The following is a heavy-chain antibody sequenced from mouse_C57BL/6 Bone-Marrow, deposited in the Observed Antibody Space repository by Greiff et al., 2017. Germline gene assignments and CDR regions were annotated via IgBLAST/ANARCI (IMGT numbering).Heavy chain of an antibody. CDR2: IYPGDGDT. Sequence: VQLQQSGAELVKPGASVKISCKASGYAFSSYWMNWVKQRPGKGLEWIGQIYPGDGDTNYNGKFKGKATLTADKSSSTAYMQLSSLTSEDSAVYFCASKIYDGYYYAMDYWGQGTSVTVSS. J-gene: IGHJ4*01. CDR1: GYAFSSYW. V-gene: IGHV1-80*01. D-gene: IGHD2-3*01. CDR3: ASKIYDGYYYAMDY.